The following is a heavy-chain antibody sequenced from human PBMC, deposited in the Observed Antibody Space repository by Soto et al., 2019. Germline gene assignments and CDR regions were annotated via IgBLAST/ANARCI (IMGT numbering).Heavy chain of an antibody. V-gene: IGHV1-18*01. Sequence: QVQLVQSGAEVKKPGASVKVSCKASGYTFTSNGISWVRQAPGQGLEWMGWISAYNGNTNYAQKLQGRVTMTTDTSTSTAYMELRSLRSDDTAVYHCARDLAYCGGDCYPIDYWGQGTLVTVSS. D-gene: IGHD2-21*02. CDR3: ARDLAYCGGDCYPIDY. CDR1: GYTFTSNG. J-gene: IGHJ4*02. CDR2: ISAYNGNT.